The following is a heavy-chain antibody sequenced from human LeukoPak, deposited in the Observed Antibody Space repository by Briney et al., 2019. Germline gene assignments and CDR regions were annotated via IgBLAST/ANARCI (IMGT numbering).Heavy chain of an antibody. J-gene: IGHJ6*02. Sequence: GGSLRLSCAASGFTFSDYYMSWIRQAPGKGLEWVSYISSSGSTIYYADSVKGRFTISRDNAKNSLYLQMNSLRAEDTAVYYCARDGLYYYDSSGYGSGMDVWGQGTTVTVSS. D-gene: IGHD3-22*01. CDR3: ARDGLYYYDSSGYGSGMDV. CDR2: ISSSGSTI. CDR1: GFTFSDYY. V-gene: IGHV3-11*04.